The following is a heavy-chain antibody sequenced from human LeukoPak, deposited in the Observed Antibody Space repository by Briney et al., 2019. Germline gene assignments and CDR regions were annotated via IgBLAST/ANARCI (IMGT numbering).Heavy chain of an antibody. V-gene: IGHV7-4-1*02. Sequence: ASVKVSCKASGYTFTSYAMNWVRQAPGQGLEWMGWINTNTGNPTYAQGFTGRFVFSLDTSVSTAYLQISSLKAEDTAVYYCARMMPYCSSTSCRRNYYYYYYMDVWGKGTTVTVSS. D-gene: IGHD2-2*01. J-gene: IGHJ6*03. CDR3: ARMMPYCSSTSCRRNYYYYYYMDV. CDR1: GYTFTSYA. CDR2: INTNTGNP.